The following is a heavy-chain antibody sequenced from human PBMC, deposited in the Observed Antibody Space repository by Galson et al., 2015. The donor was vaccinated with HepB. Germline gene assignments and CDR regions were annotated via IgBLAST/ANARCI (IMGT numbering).Heavy chain of an antibody. J-gene: IGHJ4*02. CDR2: IRSKAYGGTT. V-gene: IGHV3-49*03. Sequence: WFRQAPGKGLEWVGFIRSKAYGGTTEYAASVKGRFTISRDDSKSIAYLQMNSLKTEDTAVYYCTRGVYSYGLGFDYWGQGTLVTVSS. D-gene: IGHD5-18*01. CDR3: TRGVYSYGLGFDY.